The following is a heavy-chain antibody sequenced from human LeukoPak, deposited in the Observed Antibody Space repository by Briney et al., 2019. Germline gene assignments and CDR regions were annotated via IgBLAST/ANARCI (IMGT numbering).Heavy chain of an antibody. CDR3: ARDPSRPYSSSWLDY. V-gene: IGHV3-33*01. CDR2: IWYDGSNK. D-gene: IGHD6-13*01. CDR1: GFXFSSYG. J-gene: IGHJ4*02. Sequence: GGSLRLSCAASGFXFSSYGIHWVRQAPGKGLEWVAVIWYDGSNKYYADSVKGRFTISRDNSKNTLYLQMNSLRAEDTAVYYCARDPSRPYSSSWLDYWGQGTLVTVSS.